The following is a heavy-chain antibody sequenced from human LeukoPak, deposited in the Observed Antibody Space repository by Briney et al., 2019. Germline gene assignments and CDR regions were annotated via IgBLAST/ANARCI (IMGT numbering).Heavy chain of an antibody. CDR1: GGTFSSYA. J-gene: IGHJ6*02. D-gene: IGHD3-3*01. CDR3: ASGAKITIFGVVTDNGMDV. CDR2: IIPIFGTA. V-gene: IGHV1-69*05. Sequence: GASVTVSCTASGGTFSSYAISWVRQAPGQGLEWMGGIIPIFGTANYAQKFQGRVTMTTDTSTSTAYMELRSLRSDDTAVYYCASGAKITIFGVVTDNGMDVWGQGTTVTVSS.